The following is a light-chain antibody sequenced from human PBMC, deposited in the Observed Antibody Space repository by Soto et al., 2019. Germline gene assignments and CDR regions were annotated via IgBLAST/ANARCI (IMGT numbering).Light chain of an antibody. J-gene: IGLJ2*01. CDR2: LSSDGRH. CDR3: QTWGTGIVL. Sequence: QSVLTQSPSASASLGASVKLTCTLSSGHNTYAIAWHQQQPEKGPRYLMTLSSDGRHTRGDGIPDRFSGSSSGAERYLTISSLQSEDEADYYCQTWGTGIVLFGGGTQLTVL. V-gene: IGLV4-69*01. CDR1: SGHNTYA.